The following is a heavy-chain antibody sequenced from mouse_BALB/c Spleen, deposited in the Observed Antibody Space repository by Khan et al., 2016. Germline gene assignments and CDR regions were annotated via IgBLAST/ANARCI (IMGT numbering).Heavy chain of an antibody. CDR1: GYSFISYF. CDR3: ARDCCSPRGAMDY. D-gene: IGHD1-1*01. CDR2: INPYNGDT. Sequence: VQLQQSGPELVKPGASVKISCKVSGYSFISYFMDGVMQSHGKSLEWIGRINPYNGDTFYNQKFKGKATLTVDKSSNTDHMELRSLASEDSAVYSCARDCCSPRGAMDYWGQGPSVTVSS. J-gene: IGHJ4*01. V-gene: IGHV1-20*02.